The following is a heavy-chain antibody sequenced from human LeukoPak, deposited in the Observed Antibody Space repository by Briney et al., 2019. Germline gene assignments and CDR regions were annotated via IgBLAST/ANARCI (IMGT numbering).Heavy chain of an antibody. Sequence: SETLSLTCIVSGGSISSDYWSWIRQPPGKGLEWIGYIYYSGSTNYNPSLKSRVTISVDTSKNQFSLKLSSVTAADTAVYYCARVRYSSSWYYFDYWGQGTLVTVSS. V-gene: IGHV4-59*01. CDR3: ARVRYSSSWYYFDY. D-gene: IGHD6-13*01. CDR2: IYYSGST. CDR1: GGSISSDY. J-gene: IGHJ4*02.